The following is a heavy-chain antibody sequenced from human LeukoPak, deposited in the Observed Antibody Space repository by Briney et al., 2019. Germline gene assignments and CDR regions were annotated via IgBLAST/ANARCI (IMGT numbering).Heavy chain of an antibody. CDR2: IYTSGNT. CDR1: GASIDSYY. V-gene: IGHV4-4*09. J-gene: IGHJ6*03. CDR3: ASLSIGPSPYFYYYMDV. D-gene: IGHD2-21*01. Sequence: SESLSLTCSVSGASIDSYYWGWIRQPPGKGLEWIGYIYTSGNTIYNPSLKSPVTISMDTSKNQFSLKMRSVTAADTAVYYCASLSIGPSPYFYYYMDVWGKGTSVTVSS.